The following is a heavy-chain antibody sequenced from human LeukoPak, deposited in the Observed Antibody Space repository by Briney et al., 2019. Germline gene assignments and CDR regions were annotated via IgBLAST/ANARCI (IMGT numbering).Heavy chain of an antibody. J-gene: IGHJ4*02. CDR1: GFTFSSYW. Sequence: GGSLRLSCAASGFTFSSYWMSWVRQAPGKGLEGVANIKQDGSEKYYVDSVKGRFTISRDNAKNSLYLQMNSLRAEDTAVYYCARDRAAPYCGGDCYFGDFDYWGQGTLVTVSS. CDR2: IKQDGSEK. V-gene: IGHV3-7*01. CDR3: ARDRAAPYCGGDCYFGDFDY. D-gene: IGHD2-21*02.